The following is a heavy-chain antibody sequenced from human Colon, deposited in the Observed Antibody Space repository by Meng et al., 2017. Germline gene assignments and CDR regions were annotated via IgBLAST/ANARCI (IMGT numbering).Heavy chain of an antibody. V-gene: IGHV1-18*01. Sequence: ASVMVSCKASGYSFISYGISWVRQPPGQGLEWMGWISAYNRNTKYSQQLQGRVTLTTDTSTSTAYLQLRSLKSNDTAVYYCARDGVAIVREIDEYWGQGTLVTVSS. CDR2: ISAYNRNT. CDR1: GYSFISYG. J-gene: IGHJ4*02. D-gene: IGHD3-10*01. CDR3: ARDGVAIVREIDEY.